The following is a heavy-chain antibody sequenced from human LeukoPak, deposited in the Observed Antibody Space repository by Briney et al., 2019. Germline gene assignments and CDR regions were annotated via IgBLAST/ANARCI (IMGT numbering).Heavy chain of an antibody. CDR1: GYTLTNYY. CDR2: INLSGGST. J-gene: IGHJ5*02. Sequence: ASVKVSCKASGYTLTNYYMHWVRQAPGQGLEWMGIINLSGGSTTYAQKFQGRVTMTRDMSTSTVYMELSSLRSEDTAVYYCGRDLNRSGYTREGRFDPWGQGTLVTVSS. D-gene: IGHD3-22*01. CDR3: GRDLNRSGYTREGRFDP. V-gene: IGHV1-46*01.